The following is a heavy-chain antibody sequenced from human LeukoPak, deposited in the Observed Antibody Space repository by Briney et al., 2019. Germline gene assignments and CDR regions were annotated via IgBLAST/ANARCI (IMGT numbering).Heavy chain of an antibody. D-gene: IGHD3-22*01. J-gene: IGHJ4*02. CDR3: AKSRAYYYDSSGTDY. V-gene: IGHV3-30-3*02. CDR1: GFTFRSYA. CDR2: ISYNGSNE. Sequence: GGSLRLSCAASGFTFRSYAMHWVRQAPGKGLEWVAVISYNGSNEYYADSAKGRFTISRDNSKSTLYLQMNSLRAEDTAVYYCAKSRAYYYDSSGTDYWGQGTLVTVSS.